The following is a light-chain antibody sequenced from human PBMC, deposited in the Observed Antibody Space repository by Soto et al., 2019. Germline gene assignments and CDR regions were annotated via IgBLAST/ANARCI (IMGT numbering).Light chain of an antibody. CDR2: DAS. Sequence: VLTQSPGTLSLSPGESATLSCRASQSVRSTYLAWYQQKPGQAPRLLIYDASSRATDIPDRFSGSGSGTEFTLTISGLEHEDFAVYYCQHYGNSLWTFGQGTRVIFK. V-gene: IGKV3-20*01. CDR3: QHYGNSLWT. CDR1: QSVRSTY. J-gene: IGKJ1*01.